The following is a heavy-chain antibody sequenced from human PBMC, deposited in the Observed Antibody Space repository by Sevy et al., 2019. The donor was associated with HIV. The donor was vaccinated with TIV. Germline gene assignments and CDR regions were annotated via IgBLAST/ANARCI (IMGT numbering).Heavy chain of an antibody. CDR3: ARDLDSSTLYYFDY. D-gene: IGHD6-13*01. V-gene: IGHV3-30-3*01. Sequence: GGSLRLSCAASGFTFSSYAMHWVRQAPGKGLEWVAVISYDGSNKYYADSVKGRFTISRDNYKNTLYLQMNSLRAEDTAVYYCARDLDSSTLYYFDYWGQGTLVTVSS. CDR1: GFTFSSYA. CDR2: ISYDGSNK. J-gene: IGHJ4*02.